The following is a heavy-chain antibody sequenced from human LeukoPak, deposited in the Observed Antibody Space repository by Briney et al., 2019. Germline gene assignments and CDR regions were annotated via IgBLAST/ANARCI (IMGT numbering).Heavy chain of an antibody. J-gene: IGHJ4*02. CDR1: GGSISSSRYY. Sequence: SETLSLTCTVSGGSISSSRYYWAWIRQPPGKGLEWIGSVFYTGTTDYNPSLNSRVTISIDTSKNQFSLNLGSVTAADSAFYYCANYGSGTYWGQGTLVTVSS. CDR3: ANYGSGTY. D-gene: IGHD3-10*01. V-gene: IGHV4-39*01. CDR2: VFYTGTT.